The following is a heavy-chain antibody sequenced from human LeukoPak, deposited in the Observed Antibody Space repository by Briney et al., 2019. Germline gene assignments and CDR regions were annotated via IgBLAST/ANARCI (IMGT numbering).Heavy chain of an antibody. Sequence: SETLSLTCAVYGGSFSGYYWSWIRQPPGKGLEWIGEINHSGSTNYNPSLKSRVTISVDTSKNQFSLKLSSVTAADTAVYYCARGPVWGSYRPFDYWGQGTLVTVSS. V-gene: IGHV4-34*01. J-gene: IGHJ4*02. CDR1: GGSFSGYY. CDR3: ARGPVWGSYRPFDY. D-gene: IGHD3-16*02. CDR2: INHSGST.